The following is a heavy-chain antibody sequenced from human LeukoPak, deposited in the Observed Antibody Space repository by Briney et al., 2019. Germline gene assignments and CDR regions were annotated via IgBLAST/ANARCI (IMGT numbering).Heavy chain of an antibody. CDR1: GYTFTSYG. D-gene: IGHD2-15*01. Sequence: ASVKVSCKASGYTFTSYGISWVRQAPGQGLEWMGWISAYNGNTNYAQKLQGRVTMITDTSTSTAYMELRSLRSDDTAVYYCARDPDLDCSGGSCYYNWFDPWGQGTLVTVSS. CDR3: ARDPDLDCSGGSCYYNWFDP. J-gene: IGHJ5*02. V-gene: IGHV1-18*01. CDR2: ISAYNGNT.